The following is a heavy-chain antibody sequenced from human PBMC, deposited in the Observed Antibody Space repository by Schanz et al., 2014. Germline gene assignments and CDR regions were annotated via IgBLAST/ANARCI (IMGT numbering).Heavy chain of an antibody. V-gene: IGHV3-30*04. CDR2: TSSDGSLK. CDR3: ARGGRGGYPGRAFDI. D-gene: IGHD5-12*01. J-gene: IGHJ3*02. CDR1: GFTFSSYA. Sequence: QVQLVESGGGVVQPGRSLRLSCAASGFTFSSYAVHWVRQAPDKGLVWVAVTSSDGSLKYYADSVKGRFTISRDNSRDTVYLQMNGLRGEDTAVYYCARGGRGGYPGRAFDIWVQGTMVTASS.